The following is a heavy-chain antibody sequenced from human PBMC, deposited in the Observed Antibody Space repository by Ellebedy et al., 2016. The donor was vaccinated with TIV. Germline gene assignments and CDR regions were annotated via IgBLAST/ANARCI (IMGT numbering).Heavy chain of an antibody. V-gene: IGHV1-46*01. Sequence: AASVKVSCKASGYTFTNYYMYWVRQAPGQGLEWMGIINPNGGSTSYAQKFQGRGTMTRDTSTSTVYMELSSLRSEDTAVYYCARDLDDSSSWYGIDYWGQGTLVTVSS. CDR1: GYTFTNYY. CDR2: INPNGGST. CDR3: ARDLDDSSSWYGIDY. J-gene: IGHJ4*02. D-gene: IGHD6-13*01.